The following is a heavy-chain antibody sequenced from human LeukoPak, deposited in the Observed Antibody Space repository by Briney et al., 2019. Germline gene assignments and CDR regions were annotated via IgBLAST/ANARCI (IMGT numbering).Heavy chain of an antibody. J-gene: IGHJ4*02. CDR2: IIPILGLA. Sequence: ASVKVSCKASGGTFISYTISWVRQAPGQGLEWMGRIIPILGLANYAQKFQGRVTITADQSTSTAYMELSSLRSEDTAVYYCAKSGLGGDYVSFDYWGQGTLVTVSS. CDR3: AKSGLGGDYVSFDY. CDR1: GGTFISYT. D-gene: IGHD4-17*01. V-gene: IGHV1-69*02.